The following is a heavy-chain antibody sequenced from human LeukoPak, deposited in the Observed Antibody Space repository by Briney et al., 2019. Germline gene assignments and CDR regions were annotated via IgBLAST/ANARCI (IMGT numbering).Heavy chain of an antibody. Sequence: PEGSLRLFCGASGFTFSDYYMSWLRQARGEGRVWVSYISSSGSTIYYADSAKGRFTISRDNAKNSLYLQMNSLRAEDTAVYYCARDFPPQTQYYYDSSGYTYWGQGTLVTVSS. CDR3: ARDFPPQTQYYYDSSGYTY. CDR2: ISSSGSTI. CDR1: GFTFSDYY. J-gene: IGHJ4*02. D-gene: IGHD3-22*01. V-gene: IGHV3-11*01.